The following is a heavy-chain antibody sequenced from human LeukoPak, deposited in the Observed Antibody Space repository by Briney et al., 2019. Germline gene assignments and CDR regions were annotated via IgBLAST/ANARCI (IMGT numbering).Heavy chain of an antibody. CDR3: ARYGDCSSTSCDDY. D-gene: IGHD2-2*01. CDR2: IIPIFGTA. Sequence: SVKVSCKASGGTFSSYAIRWVRQAPGQWLELMGGIIPIFGTANYAQKFQGRVTITADESTSTAYMELSSLRSEDTAVYYCARYGDCSSTSCDDYWGQGTLVTVSS. V-gene: IGHV1-69*13. J-gene: IGHJ4*02. CDR1: GGTFSSYA.